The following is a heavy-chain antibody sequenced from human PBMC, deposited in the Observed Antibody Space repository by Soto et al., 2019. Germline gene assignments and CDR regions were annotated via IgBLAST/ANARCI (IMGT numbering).Heavy chain of an antibody. J-gene: IGHJ4*02. Sequence: EVRLLESGGGLVQPGGSLTLSCATSGFTFNNYSMSWVRQAPVKGLEWVSSINRGGGPYYADSVKGRFTISRDNSKNMLYLRMNSLRADDTAVYFCARADGPLPVTLLGFWGQGTLVTVSS. D-gene: IGHD5-18*01. V-gene: IGHV3-23*01. CDR2: INRGGGP. CDR1: GFTFNNYS. CDR3: ARADGPLPVTLLGF.